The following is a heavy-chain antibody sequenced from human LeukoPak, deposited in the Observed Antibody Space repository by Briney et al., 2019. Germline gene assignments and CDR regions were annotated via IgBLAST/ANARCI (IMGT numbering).Heavy chain of an antibody. V-gene: IGHV3-23*01. J-gene: IGHJ4*02. CDR3: AKRHPSVTTFDY. D-gene: IGHD4-17*01. Sequence: GGSLRLSCAASGFIFSTYTMSWVRQAPGRGLEWISGITDSGGSTYYADSVKGRFTISRDNSKNTLYLQMNSPRAEDTALYYCAKRHPSVTTFDYWGQGTLVTVSS. CDR2: ITDSGGST. CDR1: GFIFSTYT.